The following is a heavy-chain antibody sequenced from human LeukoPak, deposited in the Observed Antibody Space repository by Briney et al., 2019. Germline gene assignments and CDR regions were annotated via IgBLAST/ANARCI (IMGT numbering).Heavy chain of an antibody. V-gene: IGHV5-51*01. CDR3: ARAPRDYYDILTGYYPLGMDV. Sequence: GESLKISCKGSGYTITSNWLGWVRQMPGKGLEWMGIINPRDSETVYSPSFQGQVTISADKSISTAYLQWSSLKASDTAMYYCARAPRDYYDILTGYYPLGMDVWGQGTTVTVSS. CDR2: INPRDSET. D-gene: IGHD3-9*01. J-gene: IGHJ6*02. CDR1: GYTITSNW.